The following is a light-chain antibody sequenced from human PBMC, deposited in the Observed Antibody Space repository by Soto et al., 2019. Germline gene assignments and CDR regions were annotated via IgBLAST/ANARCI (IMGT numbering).Light chain of an antibody. CDR1: QSISSN. J-gene: IGKJ4*01. CDR2: DAS. CDR3: QQFHNWPLS. Sequence: ESVLTQSPATRSLSPGESATLSCRASQSISSNLAWYQQKPGQAPRLLIDDASTRAAGIPARFNGGGSGTEFTLTISSLQSEDFALYYCQQFHNWPLSFGGGTKVDIK. V-gene: IGKV3-15*01.